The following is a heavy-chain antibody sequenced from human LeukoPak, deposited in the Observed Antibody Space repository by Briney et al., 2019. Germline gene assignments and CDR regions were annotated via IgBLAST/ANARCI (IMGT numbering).Heavy chain of an antibody. J-gene: IGHJ4*02. Sequence: ASVKVSCKASGGTFSSYAISWVRQAPGQGLEWMGGIIPIFGTANYAQKFQGRVTITADESTSTAYMELSSLRSEDTAVYYCARGAAYMYYFDYWGQGTLVTVSS. CDR2: IIPIFGTA. CDR3: ARGAAYMYYFDY. D-gene: IGHD2-15*01. CDR1: GGTFSSYA. V-gene: IGHV1-69*13.